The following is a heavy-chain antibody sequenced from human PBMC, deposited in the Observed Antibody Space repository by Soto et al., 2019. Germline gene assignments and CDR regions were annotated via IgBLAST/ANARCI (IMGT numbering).Heavy chain of an antibody. D-gene: IGHD2-2*01. V-gene: IGHV4-59*08. CDR3: ARAVVPAALVFDY. Sequence: SETLSLTCTVSGGSISSYYWSWIRQPPGKGLEWIGYIYYSGSTNYNPSLKSRVTISVDTSKNQFSLKLSSVTAADTAVYYCARAVVPAALVFDYWGQGTLVTVSS. CDR1: GGSISSYY. J-gene: IGHJ4*02. CDR2: IYYSGST.